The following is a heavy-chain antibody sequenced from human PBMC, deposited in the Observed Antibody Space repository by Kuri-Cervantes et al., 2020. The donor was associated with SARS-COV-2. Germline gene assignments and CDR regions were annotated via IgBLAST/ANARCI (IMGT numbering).Heavy chain of an antibody. J-gene: IGHJ6*02. D-gene: IGHD1-14*01. CDR3: TRVRMNRKKNIMDV. CDR1: GFTFSSYD. V-gene: IGHV3-13*04. Sequence: LSLTCAASGFTFSSYDMHWVRQATGKGLEWVSAIGTAGDTYYPGSVKGRFTISRENAKNTLYLEMNSLRAEDTAVYYCTRVRMNRKKNIMDVWGQGTTVTVSS. CDR2: IGTAGDT.